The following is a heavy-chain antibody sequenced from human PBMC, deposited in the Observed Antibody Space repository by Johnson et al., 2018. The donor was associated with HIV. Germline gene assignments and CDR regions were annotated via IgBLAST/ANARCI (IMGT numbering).Heavy chain of an antibody. D-gene: IGHD4-17*01. V-gene: IGHV3-20*04. CDR2: INWNGGST. CDR1: GFTFDDYG. Sequence: VLLVESGGNLVQPGGSLRLSCAASGFTFDDYGMSWVRQAPGKGLEWVSGINWNGGSTGYADSVKGRFTISRDNAKNSLYLQMNSLRAEDTALYYCARERAVTTKGYDEDAFDIWGQGTMVTVSS. J-gene: IGHJ3*02. CDR3: ARERAVTTKGYDEDAFDI.